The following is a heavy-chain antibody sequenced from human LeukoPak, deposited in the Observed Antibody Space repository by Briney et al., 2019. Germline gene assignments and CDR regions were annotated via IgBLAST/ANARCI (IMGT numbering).Heavy chain of an antibody. Sequence: SGPTLVNPTQTLTLTCTFSGFSLSTSGVGVGWIRQPPVKALEWLALIYWDDDKRYSPSLKSRLTITKDTSKNQVVLTMTNMDPVDTATYYCAHSISIFGVVIIVNWFDPWGQGTLVTVSS. CDR3: AHSISIFGVVIIVNWFDP. J-gene: IGHJ5*02. D-gene: IGHD3-3*01. V-gene: IGHV2-5*02. CDR1: GFSLSTSGVG. CDR2: IYWDDDK.